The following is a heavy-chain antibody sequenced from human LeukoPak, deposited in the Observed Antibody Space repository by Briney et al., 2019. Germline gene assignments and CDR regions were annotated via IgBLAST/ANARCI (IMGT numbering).Heavy chain of an antibody. CDR1: GFTFSSYA. J-gene: IGHJ4*02. CDR3: AIPNYYDSSGYPYYFDY. D-gene: IGHD3-22*01. V-gene: IGHV3-23*01. Sequence: PGGSLRLSCAASGFTFSSYAMSWVRQAPGKGLEWVSAISGSGGSTYYADSVKGRFTISRDNSKNTLYLQMNSLRAEDTAVYYCAIPNYYDSSGYPYYFDYWGQGTLVTVSS. CDR2: ISGSGGST.